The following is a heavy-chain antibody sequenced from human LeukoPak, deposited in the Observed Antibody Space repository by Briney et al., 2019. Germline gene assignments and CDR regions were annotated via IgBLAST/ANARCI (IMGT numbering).Heavy chain of an antibody. J-gene: IGHJ4*02. CDR3: TRCQWLDVWDF. D-gene: IGHD5-12*01. CDR1: GTSISNSH. Sequence: PSETLSLTCGVSGTSISNSHWSWIPQPAGKGLEWIGHIQDRGSTIYNPSLGSRVTMSLDTPKNQFSLKLNSVTAADTVVYYCTRCQWLDVWDFWGQGTLVTVSS. V-gene: IGHV4-59*10. CDR2: IQDRGST.